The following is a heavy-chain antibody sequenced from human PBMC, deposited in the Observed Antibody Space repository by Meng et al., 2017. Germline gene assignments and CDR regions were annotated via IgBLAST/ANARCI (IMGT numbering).Heavy chain of an antibody. J-gene: IGHJ5*02. Sequence: QGHLQEWGAGLLKPSETLSLTWAVYGGSFSGYYWSWIRQPPGKGLEWIGEINHSGSTNYNPSLKSRVTISVDTSKNQFSLKLSSVTAADTAVYYCAREIAAAYCGGDCYLWGQGTLVTVSS. V-gene: IGHV4-34*01. CDR1: GGSFSGYY. CDR2: INHSGST. CDR3: AREIAAAYCGGDCYL. D-gene: IGHD2-21*02.